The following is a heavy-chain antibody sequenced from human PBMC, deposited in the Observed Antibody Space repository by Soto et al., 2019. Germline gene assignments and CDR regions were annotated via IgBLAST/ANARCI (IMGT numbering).Heavy chain of an antibody. CDR2: ISPYTGNT. J-gene: IGHJ6*02. V-gene: IGHV1-18*01. CDR1: GYIFVNYG. Sequence: QVQLVQSGDEVKKPGASVKVSCKASGYIFVNYGIARVRQAPGQGLEWMGWISPYTGNTHSATKVQGRLTMTTDTSTSIAYLDLGSRTSADTAVYYCVMVDNYVTPTPRDVWGQGTTVTVSS. CDR3: VMVDNYVTPTPRDV. D-gene: IGHD3-16*01.